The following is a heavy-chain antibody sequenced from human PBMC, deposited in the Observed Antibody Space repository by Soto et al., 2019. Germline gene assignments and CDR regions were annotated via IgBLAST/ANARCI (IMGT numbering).Heavy chain of an antibody. CDR1: GYIFPDYA. J-gene: IGHJ6*02. CDR3: ARAPRMLYSASRDYFDRYGLDV. V-gene: IGHV1-3*01. Sequence: QVQLVQSGAEVKKPGASAKVSCKASGYIFPDYAIHWVRQAPGQRLEWMGWINAANGITKYSQKFQGRVTFTRDTSANTAYMEVTRLKSEDTALYFCARAPRMLYSASRDYFDRYGLDVWGQGTTVTVSS. CDR2: INAANGIT. D-gene: IGHD3-16*02.